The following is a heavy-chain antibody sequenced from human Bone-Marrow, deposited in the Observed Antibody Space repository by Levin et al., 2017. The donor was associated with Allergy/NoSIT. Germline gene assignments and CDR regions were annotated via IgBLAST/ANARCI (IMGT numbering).Heavy chain of an antibody. V-gene: IGHV4-39*07. D-gene: IGHD2-8*01. CDR1: GVSISSSSYY. CDR2: IYNSGST. J-gene: IGHJ4*02. CDR3: ARDLLSSGSGMLNSRGGQGGFDY. Sequence: PSETLSLTCTVSGVSISSSSYYWGWIRQPPGKGLEWIGSIYNSGSTYYNPSLKSRVSISLHTSENQFSRKLSSVTAADTAVNYCARDLLSSGSGMLNSRGGQGGFDYWGQGTLVTVSS.